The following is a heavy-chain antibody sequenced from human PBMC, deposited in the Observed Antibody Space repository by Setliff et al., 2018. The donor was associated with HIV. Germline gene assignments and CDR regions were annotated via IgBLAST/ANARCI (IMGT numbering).Heavy chain of an antibody. D-gene: IGHD3-3*01. CDR1: GYIFIKYY. J-gene: IGHJ6*02. Sequence: ASVKVSCKTSGYIFIKYYIFWVRQAPGQGLEWMGNINPHTGVTKYAEKFQGRVTMTRDTSINTIYMELSRLRSDDTAVYYCARDLRDGFEEWFSTLDDGMDVWGQGTTVTVSS. CDR2: INPHTGVT. V-gene: IGHV1-2*02. CDR3: ARDLRDGFEEWFSTLDDGMDV.